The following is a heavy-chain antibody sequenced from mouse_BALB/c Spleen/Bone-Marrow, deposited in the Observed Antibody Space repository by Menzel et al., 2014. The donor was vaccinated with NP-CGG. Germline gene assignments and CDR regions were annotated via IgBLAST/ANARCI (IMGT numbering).Heavy chain of an antibody. Sequence: EVNLVESGGGLVQPGGSLKLSCAASGFTFSSYGMSWVRPTPDKRLELVATINSNGGSTYYPDNVKGRFTTSRDNAKNTLYLQMSSLKSEDTAMYYCARERYYGNGRIFEYWGQGTTLTVSS. CDR2: INSNGGST. CDR3: ARERYYGNGRIFEY. CDR1: GFTFSSYG. J-gene: IGHJ2*01. V-gene: IGHV5-6-3*01. D-gene: IGHD1-1*01.